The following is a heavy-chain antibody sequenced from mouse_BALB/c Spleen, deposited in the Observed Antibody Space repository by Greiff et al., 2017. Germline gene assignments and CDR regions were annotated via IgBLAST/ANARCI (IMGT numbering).Heavy chain of an antibody. CDR2: IYPGNSDT. CDR3: TRGVYYRYYFDY. Sequence: EVQGVESGTVLARPGASVKMSCKASGYTFTSYWMHWVKQRPGQGLEWIGAIYPGNSDTSYNQKFKGKAKLTAVTSTSTAYMELSSLTNEDSAVYYCTRGVYYRYYFDYWGQGTTLTVSS. V-gene: IGHV1-5*01. J-gene: IGHJ2*01. CDR1: GYTFTSYW. D-gene: IGHD2-14*01.